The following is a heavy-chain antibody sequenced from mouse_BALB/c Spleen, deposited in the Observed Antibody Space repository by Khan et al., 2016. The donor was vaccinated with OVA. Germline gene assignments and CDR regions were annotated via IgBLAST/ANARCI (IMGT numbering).Heavy chain of an antibody. CDR1: GYTFTTYT. Sequence: QVQLKQSGAELARPGASVKMSCKASGYTFTTYTMHWVKQRPGQGLEWIGYINPSNGYTNSNQKFKDKSTLTADKSSSTAYMQLRSLTSDYSAVYYCAREGAYYRSDGWFSYWGQGTLGTVSA. CDR2: INPSNGYT. J-gene: IGHJ3*01. D-gene: IGHD2-14*01. V-gene: IGHV1-4*01. CDR3: AREGAYYRSDGWFSY.